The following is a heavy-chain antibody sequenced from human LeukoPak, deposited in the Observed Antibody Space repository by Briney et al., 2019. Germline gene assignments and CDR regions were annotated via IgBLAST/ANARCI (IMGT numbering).Heavy chain of an antibody. V-gene: IGHV4-39*07. CDR2: IYYSGST. J-gene: IGHJ6*03. D-gene: IGHD3-10*01. Sequence: SETLSLTCTVSGGSISSSSYYWGWIRQPPGKGLEWIGSIYYSGSTYYNPSLKSRVTISVDTSKNQFSLKLSSVTAADTAVYYCARNVNGVRGNYYYYYMDVWGKGTTVTVSS. CDR3: ARNVNGVRGNYYYYYMDV. CDR1: GGSISSSSYY.